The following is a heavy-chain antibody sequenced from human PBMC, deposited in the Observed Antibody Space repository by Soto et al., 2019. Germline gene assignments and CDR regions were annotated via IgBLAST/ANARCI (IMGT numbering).Heavy chain of an antibody. CDR1: GYTFTSYA. V-gene: IGHV7-4-1*01. D-gene: IGHD3-9*01. CDR2: INTNTGNP. Sequence: ASVKVSCKASGYTFTSYAMNWVRQAPGQGLEWMGWINTNTGNPTYAQGFTGRFVFSLDTSVSTAYLQICSLKAEDTAVYYCARDAGLRYFDWLFKEGWFDPWGQGTLVTAPQ. CDR3: ARDAGLRYFDWLFKEGWFDP. J-gene: IGHJ5*02.